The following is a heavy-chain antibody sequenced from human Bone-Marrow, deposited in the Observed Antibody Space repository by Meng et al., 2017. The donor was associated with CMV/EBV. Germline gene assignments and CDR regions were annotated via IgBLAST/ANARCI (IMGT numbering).Heavy chain of an antibody. CDR2: INSDGSST. J-gene: IGHJ6*02. Sequence: GDSLKISCAASGFTFSSYWMHWVRQAPGKGLVWVSRINSDGSSTSYADSVKGRFTISRDNAKNTLYLQMNSLRAEDTAVYYCARVSSSWYYYYGMDVWGQGTTVTVSS. CDR1: GFTFSSYW. V-gene: IGHV3-74*01. D-gene: IGHD6-13*01. CDR3: ARVSSSWYYYYGMDV.